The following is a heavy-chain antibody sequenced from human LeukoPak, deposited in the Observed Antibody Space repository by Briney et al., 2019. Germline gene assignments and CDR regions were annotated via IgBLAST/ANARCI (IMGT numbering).Heavy chain of an antibody. CDR2: IYYSGST. D-gene: IGHD3-22*01. Sequence: SETLSLTCTVSGGSISRYYWSWIRQPPGKGLEWIGYIYYSGSTNYNPSLKSRVTISVDTSKNQFSLKLSSVTAADTAVYYCARENDSSGYYYDYWGQGTLVTVSS. J-gene: IGHJ4*02. CDR3: ARENDSSGYYYDY. CDR1: GGSISRYY. V-gene: IGHV4-59*01.